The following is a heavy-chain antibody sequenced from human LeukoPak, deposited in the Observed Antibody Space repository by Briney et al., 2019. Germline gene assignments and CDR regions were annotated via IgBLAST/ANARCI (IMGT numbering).Heavy chain of an antibody. CDR1: GFTFSSYE. J-gene: IGHJ6*03. CDR3: ASVVVAATRIYYYYYYMDV. Sequence: PGGSLRLSCAASGFTFSSYEMNWVRQAPGKGLEWVPYISSSGSTIYYADSVKGRFTISRDNAKNSLYLQMNSLRAEDTAVYYCASVVVAATRIYYYYYYMDVWGKGTTVTVSS. CDR2: ISSSGSTI. V-gene: IGHV3-48*03. D-gene: IGHD2-15*01.